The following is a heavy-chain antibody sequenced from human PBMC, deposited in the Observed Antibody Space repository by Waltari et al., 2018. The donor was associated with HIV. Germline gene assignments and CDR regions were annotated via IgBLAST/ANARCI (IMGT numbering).Heavy chain of an antibody. J-gene: IGHJ6*02. D-gene: IGHD1-26*01. Sequence: VQLMDSGGGLVQSGGSLRLSGAASGFTFTNSWMSWVRQTPGKGLEWVAYIKDDGSEKYYMGSVKGRFTISRDNAKNSMFLQMNSLRAEDTAVYYCARIGTFPHNYAIDFWGQGTTVTVSS. CDR3: ARIGTFPHNYAIDF. V-gene: IGHV3-7*01. CDR2: IKDDGSEK. CDR1: GFTFTNSW.